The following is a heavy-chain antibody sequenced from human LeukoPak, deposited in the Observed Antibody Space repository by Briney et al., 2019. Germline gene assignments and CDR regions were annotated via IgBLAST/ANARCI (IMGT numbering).Heavy chain of an antibody. D-gene: IGHD2-15*01. V-gene: IGHV3-74*01. CDR1: GFTFGGYW. CDR3: VRGYSFGPYGMDV. Sequence: PGGSLRLSCAASGFTFGGYWMHWVRQAPGKGLVWVSRINSDGGRTIYADSVKGRFTVSRDNAKNTLYLQMSSLRAEDTAVYFCVRGYSFGPYGMDVWGQGTTVTVSS. CDR2: INSDGGRT. J-gene: IGHJ6*02.